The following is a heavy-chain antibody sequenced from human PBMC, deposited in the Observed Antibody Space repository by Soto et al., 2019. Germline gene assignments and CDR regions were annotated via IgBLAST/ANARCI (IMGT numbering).Heavy chain of an antibody. V-gene: IGHV4-59*08. CDR2: IYYDGST. CDR3: ARLLTGNDMTLYYFDY. CDR1: RGSISSYY. D-gene: IGHD3-9*01. J-gene: IGHJ4*02. Sequence: PSETLSLTCTVSRGSISSYYWSWIRQPPGEGLEWIAYIYYDGSTDYNPSLKSRVTISVDTSKNQFSLNVSSVTATDTAVYFCARLLTGNDMTLYYFDYWAQGTLVTVSS.